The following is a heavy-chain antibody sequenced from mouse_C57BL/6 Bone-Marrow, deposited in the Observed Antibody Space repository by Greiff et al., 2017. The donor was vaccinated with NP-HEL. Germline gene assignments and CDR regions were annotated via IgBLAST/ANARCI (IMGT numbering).Heavy chain of an antibody. CDR3: ARSMVTYFDY. Sequence: VQLQQPGAELVKPGASVKLSCKASGYTFTSYWMQWVKQRPGQGLEWIGEIDPSDSYTNYNQKFKGKATLTVDTSSSTAYMQLSSLTSEDSAVYYCARSMVTYFDYWGQGTTLTVSS. V-gene: IGHV1-50*01. CDR1: GYTFTSYW. J-gene: IGHJ2*01. D-gene: IGHD2-2*01. CDR2: IDPSDSYT.